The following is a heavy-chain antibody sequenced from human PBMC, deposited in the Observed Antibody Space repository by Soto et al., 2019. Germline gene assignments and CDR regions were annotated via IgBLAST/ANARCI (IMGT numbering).Heavy chain of an antibody. CDR1: GFTFSRYA. CDR2: ISGSGGST. J-gene: IGHJ4*02. D-gene: IGHD6-13*01. CDR3: AKDFHAAAGVTFDY. Sequence: GGSLRHYCAASGFTFSRYALSWVRQAPGKGLEWVSAISGSGGSTYYADSVKGRFTISRDNSKNTLYLQMNSLRAEDTAVYYCAKDFHAAAGVTFDYWGQGTLVTVSS. V-gene: IGHV3-23*01.